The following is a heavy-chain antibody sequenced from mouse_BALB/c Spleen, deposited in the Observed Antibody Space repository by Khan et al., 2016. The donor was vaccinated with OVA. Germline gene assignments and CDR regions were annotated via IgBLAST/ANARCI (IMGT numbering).Heavy chain of an antibody. J-gene: IGHJ4*01. CDR2: ISSSGST. Sequence: EVQLQESGPGLVKPSQSLSLTCTVTGYSITSDYAWNWIRQFPGNKLEWMGYISSSGSTNYNPALKSRISITRDTSKNQFFLQLNSVTTEDTATCDCARVGSRYNYAMDYWGQGTSVTVSS. CDR3: ARVGSRYNYAMDY. D-gene: IGHD2-2*01. CDR1: GYSITSDYA. V-gene: IGHV3-2*02.